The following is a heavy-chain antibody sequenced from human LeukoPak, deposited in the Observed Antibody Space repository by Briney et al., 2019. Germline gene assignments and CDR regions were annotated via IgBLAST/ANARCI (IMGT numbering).Heavy chain of an antibody. J-gene: IGHJ4*02. Sequence: GGSLRLSCAASGFTFSSFGMHWVRQAPGRGLEWVAVKWYDGSNKYYADSVKGRFTISRDNSKNTLSLQMNSLRAEDTAVYYCAKDAAGSSSWTNYWGQGALVTVSS. CDR2: KWYDGSNK. V-gene: IGHV3-33*06. CDR3: AKDAAGSSSWTNY. CDR1: GFTFSSFG. D-gene: IGHD6-13*01.